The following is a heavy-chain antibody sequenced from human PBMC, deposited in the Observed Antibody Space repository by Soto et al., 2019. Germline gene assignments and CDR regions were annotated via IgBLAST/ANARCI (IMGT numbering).Heavy chain of an antibody. CDR2: ISGSGGST. CDR1: GFTFSSSA. CDR3: AKENDFWSGYYENWYFDL. D-gene: IGHD3-3*01. Sequence: WGSLRLSCAASGFTFSSSAMSWVRQAPGKGLEWVSAISGSGGSTYYADSVKGRFTISRDNSENTLYLQMNSLRAEDTAVYYCAKENDFWSGYYENWYFDLWGRGTLVTVSS. V-gene: IGHV3-23*01. J-gene: IGHJ2*01.